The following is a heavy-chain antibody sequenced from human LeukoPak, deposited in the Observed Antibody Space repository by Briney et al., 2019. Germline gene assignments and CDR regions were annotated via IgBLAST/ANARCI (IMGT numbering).Heavy chain of an antibody. D-gene: IGHD6-13*01. CDR3: AKYSSSWYYYFDY. V-gene: IGHV3-23*01. CDR1: GFTFSSYA. Sequence: GGSLRLSCAASGFTFSSYAMSWVRQAPGKGLEWVSAISGSGGSTYYADSVKGRFTISRDNPKNTLYLQMNSLRAEDTAVYYCAKYSSSWYYYFDYWGQGTLVTVSS. J-gene: IGHJ4*02. CDR2: ISGSGGST.